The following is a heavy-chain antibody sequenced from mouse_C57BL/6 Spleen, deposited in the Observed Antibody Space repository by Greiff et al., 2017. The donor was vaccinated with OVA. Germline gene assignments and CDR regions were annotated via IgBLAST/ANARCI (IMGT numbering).Heavy chain of an antibody. CDR1: GYTFTSYW. D-gene: IGHD4-1*01. V-gene: IGHV1-69*01. Sequence: QVQLKQSGAELVMPGASVKLSCKASGYTFTSYWMHWVKQRPGQGLEWIGEIDPSDSYTNYNQKFKGKSTLTVDKSSSTAYMQLSSLTSEDSAVYYCARKGTGDYFDYWGQGTTLTVSS. CDR3: ARKGTGDYFDY. J-gene: IGHJ2*01. CDR2: IDPSDSYT.